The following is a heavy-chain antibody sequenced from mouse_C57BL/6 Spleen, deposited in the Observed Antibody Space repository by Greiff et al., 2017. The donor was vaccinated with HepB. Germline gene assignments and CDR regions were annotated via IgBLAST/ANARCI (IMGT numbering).Heavy chain of an antibody. D-gene: IGHD1-1*01. CDR3: ASGGYFYGSSNWYFDD. CDR2: ISSGSSTI. Sequence: EVKLVESGGGLVKPGGSLKLSCAASGFTFSDYGMHWVRQAPEKGLEWVAYISSGSSTIYYADTVKGRFTMSRDNATNTLFLQMTSLRSEDTAMYYCASGGYFYGSSNWYFDDWGTGTTVTVSS. V-gene: IGHV5-17*01. CDR1: GFTFSDYG. J-gene: IGHJ1*03.